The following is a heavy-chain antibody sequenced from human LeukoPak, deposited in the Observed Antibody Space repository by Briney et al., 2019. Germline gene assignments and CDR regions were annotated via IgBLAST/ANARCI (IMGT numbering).Heavy chain of an antibody. CDR2: INPNSGGT. CDR3: ARGDFWSGDNY. V-gene: IGHV1-2*02. CDR1: GYTFTGYY. D-gene: IGHD3-3*01. Sequence: GASVKVSCKASGYTFTGYYMHWVRQAPGQGLEWMGWINPNSGGTNNAQKFQGRVTMTRDTSISTAYMELSRLRSDDTAVYYCARGDFWSGDNYWGQGTLVTVSS. J-gene: IGHJ4*02.